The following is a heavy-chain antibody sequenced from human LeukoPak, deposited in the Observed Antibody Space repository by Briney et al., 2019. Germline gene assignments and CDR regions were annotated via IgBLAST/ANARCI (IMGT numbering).Heavy chain of an antibody. D-gene: IGHD4-11*01. CDR3: ARLAGVHDYSNYGQFDY. J-gene: IGHJ4*02. CDR2: ISSSSSTI. Sequence: GGSLRLSCAASGFTFSSYSMNWVRQAPGKGLEWVSYISSSSSTIYYADSVKGRFTISRDNAKDSLYLQMNSLRAEDTAVYYCARLAGVHDYSNYGQFDYWGQGTLVTVSS. CDR1: GFTFSSYS. V-gene: IGHV3-48*01.